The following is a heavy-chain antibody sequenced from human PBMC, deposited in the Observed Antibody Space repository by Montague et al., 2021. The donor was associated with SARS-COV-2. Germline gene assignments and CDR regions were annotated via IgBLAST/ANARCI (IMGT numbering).Heavy chain of an antibody. CDR2: ISGRGNTI. CDR1: GFTFSSYA. Sequence: SLRLSCAVSGFTFSSYAMTWVRQAPGKGLEWVSDISGRGNTIYYADSVKGRVTISRDNSNNILYLQMNSLRAEDTAVYYCAKGMRITSYYDGFGVWGQGTTVTVSS. V-gene: IGHV3-23*01. CDR3: AKGMRITSYYDGFGV. J-gene: IGHJ6*02. D-gene: IGHD3-22*01.